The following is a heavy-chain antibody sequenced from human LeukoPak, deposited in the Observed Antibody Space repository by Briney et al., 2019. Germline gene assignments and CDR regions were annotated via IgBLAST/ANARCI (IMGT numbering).Heavy chain of an antibody. V-gene: IGHV3-74*01. CDR1: GXTFSSYW. CDR3: AREHYDSSGGGYFDY. Sequence: GGSLRLSCAASGXTFSSYWMHWVRQAPGKGLVWVSRINSAGRSSNYADSVKGRFTISRDNAKNTLYLQMNSLRAEDTAVYYCAREHYDSSGGGYFDYWGQGTLVTVSS. J-gene: IGHJ4*02. CDR2: INSAGRSS. D-gene: IGHD3-22*01.